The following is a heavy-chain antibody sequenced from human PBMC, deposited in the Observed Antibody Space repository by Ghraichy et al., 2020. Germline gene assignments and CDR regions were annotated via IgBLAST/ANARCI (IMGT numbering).Heavy chain of an antibody. J-gene: IGHJ6*02. D-gene: IGHD3-22*01. V-gene: IGHV3-30-3*01. CDR2: ISYDGSNK. CDR1: GFTFSSYA. CDR3: ARDSARYYYDSSGYYPNYYYGMDV. Sequence: GGSLRLSCAASGFTFSSYAMHWVRQAPGKGLEWVAVISYDGSNKYYADSVKGRFTISRDNSKNTLYLQMNSLRAGDTAVYYCARDSARYYYDSSGYYPNYYYGMDVWGQGTTVTVSS.